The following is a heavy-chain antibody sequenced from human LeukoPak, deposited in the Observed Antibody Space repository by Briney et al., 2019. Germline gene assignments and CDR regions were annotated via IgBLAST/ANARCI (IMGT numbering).Heavy chain of an antibody. CDR1: GGSISSYY. J-gene: IGHJ5*02. CDR3: ARSRFGELLANT. CDR2: IYYSGST. Sequence: KPSETLSLTCTVSGGSISSYYWSWIRQPPGKGLEWIGYIYYSGSTNYNPSLKSRVTISVDTSKNQFSLKLSSVTAADTAVYYCARSRFGELLANTWGQGTLVTVSS. D-gene: IGHD3-10*01. V-gene: IGHV4-59*01.